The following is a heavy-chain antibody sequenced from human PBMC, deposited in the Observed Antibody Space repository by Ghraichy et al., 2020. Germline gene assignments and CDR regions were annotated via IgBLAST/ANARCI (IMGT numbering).Heavy chain of an antibody. CDR1: GGSISSYY. D-gene: IGHD1-26*01. CDR2: IYYSGST. Sequence: SETLSLTCTVSGGSISSYYWSWIRQPPGKGLEWIGYIYYSGSTNYNPSLKSRVTISVDTSKNQFSLKLSSVTAADTAVYYCATGIVGATRWDYWGQGTLVTVSS. CDR3: ATGIVGATRWDY. J-gene: IGHJ4*02. V-gene: IGHV4-59*08.